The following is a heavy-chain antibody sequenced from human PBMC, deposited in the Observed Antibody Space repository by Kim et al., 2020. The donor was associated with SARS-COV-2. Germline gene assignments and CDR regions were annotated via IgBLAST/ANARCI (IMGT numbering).Heavy chain of an antibody. CDR2: IYYSGTT. J-gene: IGHJ3*01. Sequence: SETLSLTCTVSGGSISSGAHYWSWIRQPPGKGLEWIGYIYYSGTTYYNPSLKRRFTISVDTSKNQFSLKLSSVTAADTAAYYATSNRSATVAFSDAFDL. D-gene: IGHD2-15*01. CDR3: TSNRSATVAFSDAFDL. V-gene: IGHV4-30-4*01. CDR1: GGSISSGAHY.